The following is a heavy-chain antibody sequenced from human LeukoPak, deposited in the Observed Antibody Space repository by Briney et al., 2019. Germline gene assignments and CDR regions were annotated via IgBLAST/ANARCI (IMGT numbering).Heavy chain of an antibody. D-gene: IGHD6-19*01. CDR3: ARGMQFRRGWYVWSY. CDR2: MNPNSGNT. Sequence: GASVKVSCTTSGYTFTSYDINWVRQATGQGLEWMGWMNPNSGNTGYAQKFQGRVTMTRNTSISTAYMELSSLRSEDTAVYYCARGMQFRRGWYVWSYWGQGTLVTVSS. V-gene: IGHV1-8*01. CDR1: GYTFTSYD. J-gene: IGHJ4*02.